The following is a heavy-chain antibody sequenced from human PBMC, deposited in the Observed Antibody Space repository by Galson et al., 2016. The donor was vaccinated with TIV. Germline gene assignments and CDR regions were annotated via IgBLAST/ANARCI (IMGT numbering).Heavy chain of an antibody. CDR1: GDSVSSNSAA. J-gene: IGHJ4*02. D-gene: IGHD3-16*01. CDR3: ARATPSVFGIIMTLDS. Sequence: CAISGDSVSSNSAAWNWLRQSPSRGLEWLGRTFYRSKWYNDYAPSVKSRITINPDTSKNQFSPRLNSVTPEDTAVYYCARATPSVFGIIMTLDSWGQGTLVTVSS. CDR2: TFYRSKWYN. V-gene: IGHV6-1*01.